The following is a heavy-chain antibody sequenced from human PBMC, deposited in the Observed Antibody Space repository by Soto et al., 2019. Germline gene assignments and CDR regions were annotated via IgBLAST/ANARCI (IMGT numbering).Heavy chain of an antibody. V-gene: IGHV3-30*04. Sequence: GGSLRLSCAASGFTFSSYAMNWVRQAPGKGLEWVAIISYGGSSKYYADSVKGRFTISRDNSKNTLYLQMNSLRAEDTAVYYCARVMPRGDAFDIWGQGTMVTVSS. J-gene: IGHJ3*02. CDR3: ARVMPRGDAFDI. D-gene: IGHD2-2*01. CDR2: ISYGGSSK. CDR1: GFTFSSYA.